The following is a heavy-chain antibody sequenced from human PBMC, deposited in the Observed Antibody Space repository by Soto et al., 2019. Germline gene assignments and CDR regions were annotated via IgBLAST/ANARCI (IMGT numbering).Heavy chain of an antibody. V-gene: IGHV1-69*02. Sequence: QVQLVQSGAEVKKPGSSVKVSCKASGGTFSSNTISWVRQAPGQGLEWMGRIIPILGIANYAQKFQGRVTITADKSTSTAYMELSSLRSEDTAVYYCARASCSGGSCYPDDYWGQGTLVTVSS. CDR3: ARASCSGGSCYPDDY. CDR1: GGTFSSNT. D-gene: IGHD2-15*01. CDR2: IIPILGIA. J-gene: IGHJ4*02.